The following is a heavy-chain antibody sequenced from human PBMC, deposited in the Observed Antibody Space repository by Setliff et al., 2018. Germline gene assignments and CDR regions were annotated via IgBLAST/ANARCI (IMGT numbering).Heavy chain of an antibody. CDR1: GFTFSTYS. Sequence: PGGSLRLSCAASGFTFSTYSMSWVRQAPGRGLEWGSGISATGSNTYYADSVKGRFTISRDNSENTLLLQMSSLRADDTAVYYCAKGFQGKNVGTFDSWGHGSLVTGSS. D-gene: IGHD1-7*01. CDR3: AKGFQGKNVGTFDS. V-gene: IGHV3-23*01. J-gene: IGHJ4*01. CDR2: ISATGSNT.